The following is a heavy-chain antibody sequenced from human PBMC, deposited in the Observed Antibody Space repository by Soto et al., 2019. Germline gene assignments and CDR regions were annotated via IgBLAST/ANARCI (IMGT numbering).Heavy chain of an antibody. CDR2: ISTGSTNI. D-gene: IGHD2-21*02. V-gene: IGHV3-48*01. CDR1: GFTFSLHS. J-gene: IGHJ6*02. Sequence: GGSLRLSCSASGFTFSLHSMSWVRQAPGKGLEWVSYISTGSTNIHYADSVKGRFTISRDSASSSLYLQMNSLRGDDTAAYYCARGVRTDYYQYYGMDVWGQGTTVTVSS. CDR3: ARGVRTDYYQYYGMDV.